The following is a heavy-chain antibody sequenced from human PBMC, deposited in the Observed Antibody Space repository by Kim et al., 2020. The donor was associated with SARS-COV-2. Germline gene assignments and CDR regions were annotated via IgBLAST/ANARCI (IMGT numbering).Heavy chain of an antibody. Sequence: SETLSLTCTVSGGSISSGDYYWSWIRQPPGKGLEWIGYIYYSGSTYYNPSLKSRVTISVDTSKNQFSLKLSSVTAADTAVYYCAREMWYYDFYGYYYYMDVWGKGTTVTVSS. CDR2: IYYSGST. CDR1: GGSISSGDYY. V-gene: IGHV4-30-4*01. D-gene: IGHD3-3*01. CDR3: AREMWYYDFYGYYYYMDV. J-gene: IGHJ6*03.